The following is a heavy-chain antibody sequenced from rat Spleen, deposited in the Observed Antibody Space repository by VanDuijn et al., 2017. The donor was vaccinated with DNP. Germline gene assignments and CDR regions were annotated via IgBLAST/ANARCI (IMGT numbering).Heavy chain of an antibody. Sequence: QVQLQQSGAELAKPGSSVKISCKASGNTFITDYFAWIKQTTGQGLEYIGYIHTRSGGTDYNEKFKGKATLTVDRSSSTAFMQLTSLTPDYSAVYYCARGGAVIWFASCGQGTLVTVSS. V-gene: IGHV1-43*01. CDR1: GNTFITDY. D-gene: IGHD1-1*01. CDR3: ARGGAVIWFAS. CDR2: IHTRSGGT. J-gene: IGHJ3*01.